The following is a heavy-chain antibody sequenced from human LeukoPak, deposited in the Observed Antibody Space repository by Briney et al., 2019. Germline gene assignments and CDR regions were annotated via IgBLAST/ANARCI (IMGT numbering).Heavy chain of an antibody. CDR2: ISSSSSYI. D-gene: IGHD1-26*01. J-gene: IGHJ4*02. Sequence: PGGSLRLSCAASGFTFSSYSMNWVRQAPGKGLEWVSSISSSSSYIYYADSVKGRFTISRDNAKNSLYLQMNSLRAEDTAVYYCARSFVGAITLDCWGQGTLVTVSS. CDR3: ARSFVGAITLDC. V-gene: IGHV3-21*01. CDR1: GFTFSSYS.